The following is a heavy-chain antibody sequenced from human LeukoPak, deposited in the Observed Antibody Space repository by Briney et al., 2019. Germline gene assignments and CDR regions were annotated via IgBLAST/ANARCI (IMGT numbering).Heavy chain of an antibody. CDR3: ARGRGHRWLLPGPYYGMDV. Sequence: ASVNVSRKASGYTVTSYGISWVRQAPGQGLKWMGWISAYNGNTNYAQKLQGRVSMTTDTSTSTAYMELRSLRSDDTAVYYCARGRGHRWLLPGPYYGMDVWGQGTTVTVSS. CDR1: GYTVTSYG. J-gene: IGHJ6*02. V-gene: IGHV1-18*01. D-gene: IGHD5-24*01. CDR2: ISAYNGNT.